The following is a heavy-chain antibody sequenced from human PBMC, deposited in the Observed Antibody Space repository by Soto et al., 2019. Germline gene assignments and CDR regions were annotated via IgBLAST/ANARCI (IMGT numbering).Heavy chain of an antibody. CDR3: ALHPGYSSGWLIRFDY. J-gene: IGHJ4*02. CDR1: GFTMNSYA. V-gene: IGHV3-23*01. CDR2: ISGSGVST. Sequence: GGSLRLSCAASGFTMNSYAMSWVRQSPGKGLEWVSSISGSGVSTYYADSVKGRFTISRDNSKSTLYLQLNSLRAEDTAVYYCALHPGYSSGWLIRFDYWGPGTLVTVSS. D-gene: IGHD6-19*01.